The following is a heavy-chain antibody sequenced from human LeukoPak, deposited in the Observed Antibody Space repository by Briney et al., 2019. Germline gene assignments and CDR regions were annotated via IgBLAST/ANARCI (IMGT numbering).Heavy chain of an antibody. CDR1: GGSFSGYY. CDR3: ARRPHYYDSSGYPN. V-gene: IGHV4-34*01. D-gene: IGHD3-22*01. CDR2: INHSGST. Sequence: SETLSLTCAVYGGSFSGYYWSWIRQPPGKGLEWIGEINHSGSTNYNPPLKSRVTISVNTSKNQFSLKLSSVTAADTAVYYCARRPHYYDSSGYPNWGQGTLVTVSS. J-gene: IGHJ4*02.